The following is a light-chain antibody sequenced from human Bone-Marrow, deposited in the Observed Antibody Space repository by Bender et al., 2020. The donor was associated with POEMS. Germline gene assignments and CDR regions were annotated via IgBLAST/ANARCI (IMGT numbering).Light chain of an antibody. V-gene: IGLV2-8*01. CDR2: EVT. Sequence: QSVLTQPPSASGSPGQSVTISCTGTGSDVGGYDYVSWYQQHPGKAPKLLICEVTKRPSGVPARFSGSKSGNTASLTVSGLQAEDEADYYCCSYSSGGGIFGGGTKATVL. CDR1: GSDVGGYDY. CDR3: CSYSSGGGI. J-gene: IGLJ2*01.